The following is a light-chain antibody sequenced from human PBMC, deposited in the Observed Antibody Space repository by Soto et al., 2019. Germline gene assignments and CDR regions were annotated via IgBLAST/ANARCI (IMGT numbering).Light chain of an antibody. CDR1: SGHSSYV. Sequence: QSVLTQSPSASASLGASVKLTCTLSSGHSSYVIAWHQQQPEKGPRYLMKVNSDGSHIKGDGIPDRFSGSSSGAERYLTISSLQSEDEADYYCQTWGTGIRVFGGGTKLTVL. V-gene: IGLV4-69*01. CDR2: VNSDGSH. CDR3: QTWGTGIRV. J-gene: IGLJ3*02.